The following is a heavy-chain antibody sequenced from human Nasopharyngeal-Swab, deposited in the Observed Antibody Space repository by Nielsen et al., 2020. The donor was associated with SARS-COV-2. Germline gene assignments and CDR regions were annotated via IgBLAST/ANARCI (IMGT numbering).Heavy chain of an antibody. CDR2: IYYSGST. CDR1: GGSISSSSYY. CDR3: ARPYYDSSGYDAWFDP. Sequence: SETLSLTCTVSGGSISSSSYYWGWIRQPPGKGPEWIGSIYYSGSTYYNPSLKSRVTISVDTSKNQFSLKLSSVTAADTAVYYCARPYYDSSGYDAWFDPWGQGTLVTVSS. J-gene: IGHJ5*02. D-gene: IGHD3-22*01. V-gene: IGHV4-39*01.